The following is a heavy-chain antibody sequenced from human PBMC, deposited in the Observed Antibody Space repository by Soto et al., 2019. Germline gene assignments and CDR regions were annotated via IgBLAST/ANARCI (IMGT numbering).Heavy chain of an antibody. CDR1: GFTFSSYA. J-gene: IGHJ6*02. CDR3: ENKEGKYSYYGMDV. V-gene: IGHV3-23*01. CDR2: ISYNGGST. Sequence: EVQLLESGGDLVQPGGSLRLSCAASGFTFSSYAMSWVRQAPGKGLEWVAGISYNGGSTYYADSVKGRFTISRDNSKKPIYMQLNSLIDYDAEVYYGENKEGKYSYYGMDVWGQGTTVTVSS.